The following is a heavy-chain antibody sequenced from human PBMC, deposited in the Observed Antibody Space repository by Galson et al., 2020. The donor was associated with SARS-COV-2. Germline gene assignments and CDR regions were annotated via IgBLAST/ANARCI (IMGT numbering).Heavy chain of an antibody. CDR2: IYYSGST. CDR1: GGSISSSSYY. Sequence: SETLSLTCTVSGGSISSSSYYWGWIRQPPGKGLDWIGSIYYSGSTYYNPSLKSRVTISVDTSKNQFSLKLSSVTAADTAVYYCARQGYSYGCYWGQGTLVTVSS. J-gene: IGHJ4*02. D-gene: IGHD5-18*01. V-gene: IGHV4-39*01. CDR3: ARQGYSYGCY.